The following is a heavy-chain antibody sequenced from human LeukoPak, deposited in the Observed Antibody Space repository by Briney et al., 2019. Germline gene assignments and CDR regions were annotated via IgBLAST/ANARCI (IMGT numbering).Heavy chain of an antibody. D-gene: IGHD5-24*01. V-gene: IGHV4-4*07. CDR1: GGSISSYS. Sequence: MSSETLSLTCTVSGGSISSYSRSWIRQSAGKGLEWIGLIYTSGSTNYNPSLRSRVTMSVDTSKNQFSLNLTSVTAADTAVYYCARGDGVVEPWGQGTLVTVSS. J-gene: IGHJ5*02. CDR3: ARGDGVVEP. CDR2: IYTSGST.